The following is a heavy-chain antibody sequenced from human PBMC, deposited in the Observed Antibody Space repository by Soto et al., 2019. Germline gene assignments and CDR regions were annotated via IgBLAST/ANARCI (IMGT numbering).Heavy chain of an antibody. Sequence: QVQLVQSGSEVKKPGASVKVSCKASGYTFTSHGITWVRQAPGQGLEWMGWVNTYNGKTNYAQKFQGRVTMTIDTPTSTAYMELRSLTSDDMALYYCARETTVTAFDYWGQGTLVIVSS. CDR1: GYTFTSHG. CDR3: ARETTVTAFDY. CDR2: VNTYNGKT. D-gene: IGHD4-4*01. J-gene: IGHJ4*02. V-gene: IGHV1-18*03.